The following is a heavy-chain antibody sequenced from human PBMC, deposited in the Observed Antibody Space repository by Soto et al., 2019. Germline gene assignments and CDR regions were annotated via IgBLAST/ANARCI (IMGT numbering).Heavy chain of an antibody. D-gene: IGHD6-13*01. Sequence: EVQMLESGGGLAQPGGSLRLSCAASGFSFSSYAMIWVRQAPGKGLEWVSSITGSGANTYYADSVKGRFTMSRDNSKNTLYLQMNSLRAEDTALYYCAKGGDGSSWRQGDYWGQGTLVTVSS. CDR1: GFSFSSYA. CDR3: AKGGDGSSWRQGDY. J-gene: IGHJ4*02. CDR2: ITGSGANT. V-gene: IGHV3-23*01.